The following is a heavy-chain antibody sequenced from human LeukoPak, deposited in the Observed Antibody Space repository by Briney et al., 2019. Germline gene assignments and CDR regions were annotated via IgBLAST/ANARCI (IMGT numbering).Heavy chain of an antibody. CDR2: IYTSGST. J-gene: IGHJ6*02. CDR1: GGSISSYY. CDR3: ARDPTVPSSYYYGMDV. Sequence: PSETLSLTCTVSGGSISSYYWSWIRQPAGKGLEWIGRIYTSGSTNYNPSLKSRVTISVDTSKNQFSLKLSSVTAADTAVYYCARDPTVPSSYYYGMDVWGQGTTVTVSS. D-gene: IGHD4-17*01. V-gene: IGHV4-4*07.